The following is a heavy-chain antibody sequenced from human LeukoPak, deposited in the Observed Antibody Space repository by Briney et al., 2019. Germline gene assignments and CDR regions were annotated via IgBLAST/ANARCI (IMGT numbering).Heavy chain of an antibody. CDR2: IYHSGST. Sequence: SSETLSLTCAVSGYSISSGYYWGWIRQPPGKGREWIVSIYHSGSTYYNPSLKTRVTISVDTSKNQFSLKLSSVTAADTAVYYCARDNPGYFDYWGQGTLVTVSS. J-gene: IGHJ4*02. D-gene: IGHD1-14*01. V-gene: IGHV4-38-2*01. CDR1: GYSISSGYY. CDR3: ARDNPGYFDY.